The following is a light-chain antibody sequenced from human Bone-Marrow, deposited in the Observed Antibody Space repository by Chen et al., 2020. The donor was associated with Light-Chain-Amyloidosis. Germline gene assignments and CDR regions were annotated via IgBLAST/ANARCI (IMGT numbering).Light chain of an antibody. CDR3: CSYAGDSWV. CDR1: NRAVGRYDY. Sequence: ALTPPPSRSGSPGQSVTIPSTGTNRAVGRYDYVPWYQQHPGKAPKFLMYEVIKRSSGVPDRFSGSKSGNTASLTVSGLQAEDEADYYCCSYAGDSWVFGGGTKLTVL. J-gene: IGLJ3*02. CDR2: EVI. V-gene: IGLV2-8*01.